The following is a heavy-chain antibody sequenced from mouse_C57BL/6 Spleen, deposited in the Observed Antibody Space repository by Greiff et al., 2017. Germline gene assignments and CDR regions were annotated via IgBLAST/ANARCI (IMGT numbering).Heavy chain of an antibody. CDR2: IDPSDSYT. CDR1: GYTFTSYW. D-gene: IGHD2-10*01. Sequence: VKLQQPGAELVMPGASVKLSCKASGYTFTSYWMHWVKQRPGQGLEWIGEIDPSDSYTNYNQKFKGKSTLTVDKSSSTAYMQLSSLTSEDSAVYYCARREAYYDIYYAMDYWGQGTSVTVSS. J-gene: IGHJ4*01. CDR3: ARREAYYDIYYAMDY. V-gene: IGHV1-69*01.